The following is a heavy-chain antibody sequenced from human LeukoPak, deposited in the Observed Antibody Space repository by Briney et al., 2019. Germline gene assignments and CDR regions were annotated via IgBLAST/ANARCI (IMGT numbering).Heavy chain of an antibody. CDR3: ARHGNWNPFDY. V-gene: IGHV4-39*01. CDR1: GGSISSSRYY. D-gene: IGHD1-20*01. CDR2: VYYGGST. J-gene: IGHJ4*02. Sequence: SETLSLTCTVSGGSISSSRYYWGWIRQSPGKGLEWIGSVYYGGSTYYNPSLKSRVAISVDTSQNQFSLKLSSVTAADTAVYYCARHGNWNPFDYWGQGTLVTVSS.